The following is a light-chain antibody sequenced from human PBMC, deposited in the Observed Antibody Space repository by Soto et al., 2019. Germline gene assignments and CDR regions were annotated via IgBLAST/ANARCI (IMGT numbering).Light chain of an antibody. CDR1: QSITSSY. Sequence: EIVLTQSPGTLSLSPGERATLSCRASQSITSSYLAWYQQKPGQAPRLLIYGSSRRATGIPDRFSGSGSGTSFTLIISSLEPEDFAVYYCQQYGSSPITFGQGTRLEIK. CDR3: QQYGSSPIT. J-gene: IGKJ5*01. V-gene: IGKV3-20*01. CDR2: GSS.